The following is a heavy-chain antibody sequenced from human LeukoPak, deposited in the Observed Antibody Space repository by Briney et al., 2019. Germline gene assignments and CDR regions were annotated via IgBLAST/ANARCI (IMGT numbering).Heavy chain of an antibody. Sequence: GASVKVSCKASGYTFTGYFMHWVRQAPGQGLEWMGWINPNIGGTKYARKFQGRVTMTRDTSISTAYMELSRLRSDDTAAYYYARGQLTDDLDYWGQGTLVTVSS. J-gene: IGHJ4*02. V-gene: IGHV1-2*02. CDR1: GYTFTGYF. CDR2: INPNIGGT. CDR3: ARGQLTDDLDY. D-gene: IGHD1-14*01.